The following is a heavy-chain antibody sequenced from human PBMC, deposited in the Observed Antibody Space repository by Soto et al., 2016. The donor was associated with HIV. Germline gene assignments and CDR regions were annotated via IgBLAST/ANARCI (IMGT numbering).Heavy chain of an antibody. D-gene: IGHD6-19*01. CDR2: ISWNSGNI. CDR1: GFSFDEYA. Sequence: EVQLVEPGGGLVQPGRSLRLSCAASGFSFDEYAMHWVRQVPGKGLEWVSGISWNSGNIGYADSVKGRFTISRDNAKNSLVLQMNSLRPEDTAFYYCVKDNSGWYYFDYWGQGTLVTVSS. V-gene: IGHV3-9*01. CDR3: VKDNSGWYYFDY. J-gene: IGHJ4*02.